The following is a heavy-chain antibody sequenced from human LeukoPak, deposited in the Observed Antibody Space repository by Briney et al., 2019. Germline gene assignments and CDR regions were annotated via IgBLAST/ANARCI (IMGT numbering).Heavy chain of an antibody. V-gene: IGHV3-30*03. CDR3: PTFDM. CDR2: ISSAGSNK. CDR1: GFTFTNYG. J-gene: IGHJ3*02. Sequence: QAGRSLRLSCAASGFTFTNYGIHWVRLAPGKGLEWVAVISSAGSNKLYADSVKGRFTISRDDYKHTLYLQINSLRVDDTALYSCPTFDMWGHGTMVTVSS.